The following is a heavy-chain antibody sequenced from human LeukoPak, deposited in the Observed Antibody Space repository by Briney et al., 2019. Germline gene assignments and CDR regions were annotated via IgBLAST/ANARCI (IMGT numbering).Heavy chain of an antibody. CDR1: GGSISSSSYY. CDR3: ARGNGGPYYDSSGVHDY. D-gene: IGHD3-22*01. J-gene: IGHJ4*02. CDR2: IYYSGST. V-gene: IGHV4-39*07. Sequence: SETLSLTCTVSGGSISSSSYYRGWIRQPPGKGLEWIGSIYYSGSTYYNPSLKSRVTISVDTSKNQFSLKLSSVTAADTAVYYCARGNGGPYYDSSGVHDYWGQGTLVTVSS.